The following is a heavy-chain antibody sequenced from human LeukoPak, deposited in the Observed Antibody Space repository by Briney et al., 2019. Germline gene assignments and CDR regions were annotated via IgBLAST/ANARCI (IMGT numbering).Heavy chain of an antibody. D-gene: IGHD2-2*01. V-gene: IGHV4-4*07. CDR2: IYTSGST. Sequence: SETLSLTSILAGGSISSYYWSWIRQPAGKGLEWIGRIYTSGSTNYNPSLKSRVTTSVDTSKNQFSLKLSSVTAADTAVYYCARSNRYQLLSPRDYWGQGTLVTVSS. CDR1: GGSISSYY. J-gene: IGHJ4*02. CDR3: ARSNRYQLLSPRDY.